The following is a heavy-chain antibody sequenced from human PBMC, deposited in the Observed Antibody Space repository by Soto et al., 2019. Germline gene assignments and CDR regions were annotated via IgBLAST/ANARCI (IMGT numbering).Heavy chain of an antibody. CDR1: GGSVSSGSYY. CDR2: IYYSGST. J-gene: IGHJ4*02. CDR3: AREGRGYSGSDGY. Sequence: PSETQSLTXTVSGGSVSSGSYYWSWIRQPPGKGLEWIGYIYYSGSTNYNPSLKSRVTISVDTSKNQFSLKLSSVTAADTAVYYCAREGRGYSGSDGYWVQGTLVTVSS. D-gene: IGHD5-12*01. V-gene: IGHV4-61*01.